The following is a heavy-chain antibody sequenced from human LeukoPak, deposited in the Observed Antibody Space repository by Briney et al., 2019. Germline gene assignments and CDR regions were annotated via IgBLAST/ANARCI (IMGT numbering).Heavy chain of an antibody. CDR1: GGTFSSYA. CDR3: ARGGDYGDYGYFDL. J-gene: IGHJ2*01. CDR2: IIPIFGTA. V-gene: IGHV1-69*05. D-gene: IGHD4-17*01. Sequence: ASVKVSCKASGGTFSSYAISWVRQAPGQGLEWRGRIIPIFGTANYAQKFQGRVTITTDESTSTAYMELSSLRSEDTAVYYCARGGDYGDYGYFDLWGRGTLVTVSS.